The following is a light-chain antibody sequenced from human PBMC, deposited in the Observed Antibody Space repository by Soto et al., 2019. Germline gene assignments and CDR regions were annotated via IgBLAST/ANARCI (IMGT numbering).Light chain of an antibody. Sequence: DIQMTQSPSSVSASVEDRVSITCRASQGISNWLAWYQQKPGRAPKLLIYAASSLQSGVSSRFSGSGSGTDFTLTISSLQPEDFAIYYCQQRNYWQVTFGQGTRLEI. CDR1: QGISNW. CDR2: AAS. J-gene: IGKJ5*01. V-gene: IGKV1D-12*01. CDR3: QQRNYWQVT.